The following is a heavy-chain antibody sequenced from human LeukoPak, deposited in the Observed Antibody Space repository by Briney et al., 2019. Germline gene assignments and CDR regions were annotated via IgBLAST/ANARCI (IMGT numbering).Heavy chain of an antibody. CDR2: IEPSDSYT. CDR3: ARLFVDTAMGTADFGY. D-gene: IGHD5-18*01. CDR1: GYSFTSYW. V-gene: IGHV5-10-1*01. J-gene: IGHJ4*02. Sequence: PGESPLIPCKGSGYSFTSYWISWVRHMPGKGLEWMGRIEPSDSYTNYSASFQAYVTISADKSISTAYLQWSSLKASDTAMYYCARLFVDTAMGTADFGYWGQGTLVTVSS.